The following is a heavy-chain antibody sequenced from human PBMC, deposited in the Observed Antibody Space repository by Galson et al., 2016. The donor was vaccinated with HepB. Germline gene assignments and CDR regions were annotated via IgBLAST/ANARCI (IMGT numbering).Heavy chain of an antibody. D-gene: IGHD2-15*01. CDR3: AIFDLGYCSGGSCSH. CDR1: GGSVSSNYW. V-gene: IGHV4-4*02. J-gene: IGHJ4*02. CDR2: IFHSGST. Sequence: SETLSLTCAVSGGSVSSNYWWTWVRQPPGQGLEWIGGIFHSGSTNYNPSLKSRVTISLDKSKDQFSLKLNSVTAADTAVYYCAIFDLGYCSGGSCSHWGQGILVTVSS.